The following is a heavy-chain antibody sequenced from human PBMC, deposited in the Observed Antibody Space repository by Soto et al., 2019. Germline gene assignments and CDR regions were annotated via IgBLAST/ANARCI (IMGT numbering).Heavy chain of an antibody. CDR3: AQVRGIVGATGYFQE. J-gene: IGHJ1*01. D-gene: IGHD1-26*01. CDR1: GFTFKKFA. V-gene: IGHV3-23*01. Sequence: GGPLRLSCAASGFTFKKFAMAWVRQAPRKGLEWVSGLSGNGASTYYADSVKGRFTISRDNSENTLYLQIRSLRAEDTAIYFCAQVRGIVGATGYFQEWGPGTLVTVSS. CDR2: LSGNGAST.